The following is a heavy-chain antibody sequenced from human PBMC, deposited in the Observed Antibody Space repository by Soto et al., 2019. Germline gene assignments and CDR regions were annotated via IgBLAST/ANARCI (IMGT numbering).Heavy chain of an antibody. CDR2: ISGSGGST. Sequence: GGSLKLSYAASGFTFISYAMSWVRKAPGKGLEWVSAISGSGGSTYYADSVKGRFTISRDNSKNTLYLQMNSLRAEDTAVYYCAKARTPRYYYYGMDVWGQGNTVTVSS. J-gene: IGHJ6*02. V-gene: IGHV3-23*01. CDR1: GFTFISYA. CDR3: AKARTPRYYYYGMDV.